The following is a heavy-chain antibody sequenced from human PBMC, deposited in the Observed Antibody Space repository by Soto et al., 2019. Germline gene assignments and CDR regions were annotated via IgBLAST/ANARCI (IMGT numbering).Heavy chain of an antibody. CDR3: ARDLMTTVSTDAFDI. Sequence: ASVKVSCKASGYTFTSYGISWVRQAPGQGLEWMGWISAYNGNTNYAQKLQGRVTMTTDTSTSTAYMELRSLRSDDAAVYYCARDLMTTVSTDAFDIWGQGTMVTVSS. D-gene: IGHD4-17*01. CDR1: GYTFTSYG. V-gene: IGHV1-18*01. J-gene: IGHJ3*02. CDR2: ISAYNGNT.